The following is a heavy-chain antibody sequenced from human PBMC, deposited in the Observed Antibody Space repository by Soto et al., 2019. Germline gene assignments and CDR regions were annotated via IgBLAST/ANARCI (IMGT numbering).Heavy chain of an antibody. CDR1: GFTFSSYG. CDR3: AKVPATEDYYGMDV. V-gene: IGHV3-30*18. Sequence: GWSLRLSCAASGFTFSSYGMHWVRHAPGKGLEWVAVISYDGSNKYYVDSVKGRFTISRDNSKNTLYLQMNSLRAEDTAVYYCAKVPATEDYYGMDVWGQGTTVTVSS. CDR2: ISYDGSNK. D-gene: IGHD2-15*01. J-gene: IGHJ6*02.